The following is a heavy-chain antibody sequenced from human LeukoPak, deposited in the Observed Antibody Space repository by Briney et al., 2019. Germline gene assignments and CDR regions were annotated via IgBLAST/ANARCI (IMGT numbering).Heavy chain of an antibody. D-gene: IGHD3-22*01. CDR3: AKDSGSGYFNRFYYFDY. V-gene: IGHV3-9*01. J-gene: IGHJ4*02. Sequence: GGSLRLSCAASGFTFDDYAMHWVRQAPGKGLEWVSGISWNSGSIGYADSAKGRFTISRDNAKNSLYLQMNSLRAEDTALYYCAKDSGSGYFNRFYYFDYWGQGTLVTVSS. CDR1: GFTFDDYA. CDR2: ISWNSGSI.